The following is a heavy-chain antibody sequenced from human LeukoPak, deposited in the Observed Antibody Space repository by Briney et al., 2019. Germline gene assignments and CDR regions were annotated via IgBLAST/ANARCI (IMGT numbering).Heavy chain of an antibody. J-gene: IGHJ4*02. CDR1: GGSFSGYY. D-gene: IGHD4-11*01. Sequence: PSETLSLTCAVYGGSFSGYYWGCIRQPPGKGLEWVGSIYHSGSTYCNPSLKSRVPIPVDTSKHQFSLRLSSVTAADTAVYYCARTLTPLRTGFDYWGQGTLVTVSS. CDR2: IYHSGST. CDR3: ARTLTPLRTGFDY. V-gene: IGHV4-38-2*01.